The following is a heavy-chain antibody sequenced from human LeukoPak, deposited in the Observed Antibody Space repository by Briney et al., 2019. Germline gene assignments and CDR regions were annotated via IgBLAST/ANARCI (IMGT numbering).Heavy chain of an antibody. CDR1: GFTFSSYV. V-gene: IGHV3-74*01. D-gene: IGHD5-24*01. CDR3: ARDWVYKIDY. CDR2: ISHDGFI. Sequence: GGSLRLSCETAGFTFSSYVMHWVRRTPGEGLVWVSRISHDGFISYADSVKGRFTISRDNAKNTLILQMNSLRAEDTAVYYCARDWVYKIDYWGRGTLVTVSS. J-gene: IGHJ4*02.